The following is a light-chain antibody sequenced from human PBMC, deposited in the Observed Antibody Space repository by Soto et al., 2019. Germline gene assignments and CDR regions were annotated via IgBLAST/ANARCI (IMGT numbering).Light chain of an antibody. CDR2: DAS. V-gene: IGKV1-9*01. CDR1: QGISNY. Sequence: DIQMTQSPSSLSASVGDRVTITCRASQGISNYLAWYQQKPGKAPKLLIYDASTLESGVPLRFSGSGSGTEFTLTISSLQPEDFATYYCQQLNSYPPWTFGQGTKVDIK. CDR3: QQLNSYPPWT. J-gene: IGKJ1*01.